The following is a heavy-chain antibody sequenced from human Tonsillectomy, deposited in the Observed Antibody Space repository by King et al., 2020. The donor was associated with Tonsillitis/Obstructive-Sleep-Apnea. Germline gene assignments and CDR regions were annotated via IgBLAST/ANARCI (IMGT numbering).Heavy chain of an antibody. CDR2: IWYDGSNK. D-gene: IGHD3-22*01. CDR1: GFTFSNYG. V-gene: IGHV3-33*01. J-gene: IGHJ6*02. CDR3: ARADSRGPFPYYYYGMDV. Sequence: LVESGGGVVQPGRSLRLSCAASGFTFSNYGMHWVRQAPGKGLEWVAGIWYDGSNKYYVDSVKGRFTISRDNSKNTLYLQINSLRAEDTAVYYCARADSRGPFPYYYYGMDVWGQGTTVTVSS.